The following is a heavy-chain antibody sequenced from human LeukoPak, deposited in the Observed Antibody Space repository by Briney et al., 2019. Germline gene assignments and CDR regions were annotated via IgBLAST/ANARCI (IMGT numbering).Heavy chain of an antibody. J-gene: IGHJ6*04. CDR1: GFTFSSYA. Sequence: GGSLRLSCAASGFTFSSYAMSWVRQAPGKGLEWVSAISGSGGSTYYADSVKGRVTISRANTKNTLYLQMNSLRAEDAAVYYCARDALLEWLSPTDVWGTGTTVTVSS. CDR2: ISGSGGST. V-gene: IGHV3-23*01. D-gene: IGHD3-3*01. CDR3: ARDALLEWLSPTDV.